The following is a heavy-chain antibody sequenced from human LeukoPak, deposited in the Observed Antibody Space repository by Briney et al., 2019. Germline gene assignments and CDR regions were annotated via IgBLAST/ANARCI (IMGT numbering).Heavy chain of an antibody. J-gene: IGHJ5*02. D-gene: IGHD3-22*01. V-gene: IGHV3-9*01. CDR1: GFTFDDYA. CDR3: AREGYDSSA. Sequence: GGSLRLSCAASGFTFDDYAMPWVRQAPGKGLEWVSGISWNSSSIGYADSVKGRFTISRDNAKNSLYLQMNSLRAEDTAVYYCAREGYDSSAWGQGTLVTVSS. CDR2: ISWNSSSI.